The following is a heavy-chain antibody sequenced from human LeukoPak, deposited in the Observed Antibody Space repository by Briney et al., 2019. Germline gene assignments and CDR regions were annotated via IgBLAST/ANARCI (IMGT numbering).Heavy chain of an antibody. Sequence: GGSLRLSCAASGFTFSSSWMHWVRQAPEKGLVWVSRINTDGSSTSYADSVKGRFTISRDNAKNTLYLQMNSLRAEDTTVYYCARDILTGYERSDYWGQGTLVTVSS. CDR1: GFTFSSSW. D-gene: IGHD3-9*01. CDR3: ARDILTGYERSDY. CDR2: INTDGSST. J-gene: IGHJ4*02. V-gene: IGHV3-74*01.